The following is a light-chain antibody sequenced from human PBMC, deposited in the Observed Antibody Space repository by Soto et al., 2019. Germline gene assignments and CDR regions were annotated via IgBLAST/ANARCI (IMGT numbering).Light chain of an antibody. Sequence: DIQMTQSPSTLSASVGDRVTITCRASQSISGSLAWYQQKPGKAQKLLIYAASNLKSGVPSRFSGSGSGTEYTLTISRLQPDDSASYYCQQYNGYWTFGQGTRVEIK. CDR1: QSISGS. V-gene: IGKV1-5*03. CDR2: AAS. CDR3: QQYNGYWT. J-gene: IGKJ1*01.